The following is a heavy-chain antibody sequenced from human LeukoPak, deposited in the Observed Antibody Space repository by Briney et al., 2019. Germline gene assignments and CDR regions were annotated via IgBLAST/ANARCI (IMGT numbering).Heavy chain of an antibody. Sequence: GGSLRLSCTAFQFIFSNYEVNWFRQAPGKGLEWISHKPRIGDTIYYSGSVKGRFAVSRDPAKNSVYLQMNSLRDEDTAVYYCSSWLGDLLLSLWGQGTMVTVSS. J-gene: IGHJ3*01. D-gene: IGHD6-19*01. CDR1: QFIFSNYE. CDR3: SSWLGDLLLSL. CDR2: KPRIGDTI. V-gene: IGHV3-48*03.